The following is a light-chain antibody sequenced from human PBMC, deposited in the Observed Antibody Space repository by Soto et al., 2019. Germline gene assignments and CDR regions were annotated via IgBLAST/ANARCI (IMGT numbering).Light chain of an antibody. CDR3: QQYNSLPLT. V-gene: IGKV3D-15*01. J-gene: IGKJ4*01. CDR1: QSVGSD. Sequence: EIVMTQSPATLSVSPGERATLSCRASQSVGSDLAWYHQKPGQAPRLVIYDIFTRATGFPTRISGSGSGTEFPLTISSLQSEDFAVYYCQQYNSLPLTFGGGTKVEIK. CDR2: DIF.